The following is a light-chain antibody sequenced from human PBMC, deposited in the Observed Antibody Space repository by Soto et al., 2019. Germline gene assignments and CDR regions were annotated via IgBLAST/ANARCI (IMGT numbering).Light chain of an antibody. CDR3: QQYYSWPL. Sequence: IVMTQSPATLSVSPWERATLSCRASQSVSSNLAWYQQKPGQAPRLLIYGTSTRATGVPARFSGSGSGTEFTLTISSLQSEDFAVYYCQQYYSWPLFGPGTKVDIK. CDR2: GTS. V-gene: IGKV3-15*01. J-gene: IGKJ3*01. CDR1: QSVSSN.